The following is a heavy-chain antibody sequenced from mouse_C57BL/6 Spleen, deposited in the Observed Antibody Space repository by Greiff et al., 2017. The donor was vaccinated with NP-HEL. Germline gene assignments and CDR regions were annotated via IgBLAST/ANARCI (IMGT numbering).Heavy chain of an antibody. CDR1: GYTFTSYW. J-gene: IGHJ4*01. CDR3: ARREGGYAMDY. V-gene: IGHV1-53*01. CDR2: INPSNGGT. Sequence: QVHVKQPGTELVKPGASVKLSCKASGYTFTSYWMHWVKQRPGQGLEWIGNINPSNGGTNYNEKFKSKATLTVDKSSSTAYMQLSSLTSEDSAVYYCARREGGYAMDYWGQGTSVTVSS.